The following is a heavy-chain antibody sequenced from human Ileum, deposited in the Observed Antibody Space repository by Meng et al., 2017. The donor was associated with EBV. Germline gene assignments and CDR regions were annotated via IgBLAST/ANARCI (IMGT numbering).Heavy chain of an antibody. CDR2: MSYSGST. D-gene: IGHD1-26*01. V-gene: IGHV4-61*01. J-gene: IGHJ4*02. CDR1: GGSVSSAHSF. Sequence: QGQLQESGPGLVKPSETLSRTCTVSGGSVSSAHSFLTWIRQPPGKGLEWIGYMSYSGSTNYSPPLESRVTISVDTSKNQFSLKLSSVTATDTAVYYCAGDPHSGSPHWGQGTLVTVSS. CDR3: AGDPHSGSPH.